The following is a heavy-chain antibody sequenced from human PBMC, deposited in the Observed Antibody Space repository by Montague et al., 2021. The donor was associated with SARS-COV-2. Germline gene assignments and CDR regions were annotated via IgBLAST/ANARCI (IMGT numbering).Heavy chain of an antibody. V-gene: IGHV4-39*07. Sequence: SETLSLTCTVSGGSISSSSYYWGWIRQPAGKGLEWIGSIYSSGSTYYNPSLKSRVTISVDTSKNQFSLKLSSVTAADTAVYYCASVGRQQLLRLSGMDVWGQGTTVTVSS. J-gene: IGHJ6*02. CDR1: GGSISSSSYY. CDR2: IYSSGST. D-gene: IGHD6-13*01. CDR3: ASVGRQQLLRLSGMDV.